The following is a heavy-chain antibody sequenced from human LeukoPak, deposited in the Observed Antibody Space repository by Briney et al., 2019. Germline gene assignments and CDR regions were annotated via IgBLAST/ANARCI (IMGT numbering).Heavy chain of an antibody. D-gene: IGHD3-22*01. CDR2: INPNSGGT. CDR1: GYTFIGNY. Sequence: ASVKVSCKASGYTFIGNYMHWVRQAPGQGLEWMGWINPNSGGTNYAQKFQGRVTMTRDTSISTAYMELNRLRSDDTAVYYCARGSYDSSDFEYFHHWGQGTLVTVSS. V-gene: IGHV1-2*02. J-gene: IGHJ1*01. CDR3: ARGSYDSSDFEYFHH.